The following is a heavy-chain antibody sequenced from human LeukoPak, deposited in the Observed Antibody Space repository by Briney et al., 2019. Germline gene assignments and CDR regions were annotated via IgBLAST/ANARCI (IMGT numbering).Heavy chain of an antibody. J-gene: IGHJ4*02. CDR2: IGYGGNK. V-gene: IGHV3-33*01. Sequence: GSLRLSCAASGFTFSSHGMHWVRQAPDKGLEWVAVIGYGGNKNYADSVKGRFTISRDTSKNTLFLQMNSLGAEDTAVYYCARDKTSSWTVDYWGQGTLVTVSS. CDR1: GFTFSSHG. CDR3: ARDKTSSWTVDY. D-gene: IGHD2-2*01.